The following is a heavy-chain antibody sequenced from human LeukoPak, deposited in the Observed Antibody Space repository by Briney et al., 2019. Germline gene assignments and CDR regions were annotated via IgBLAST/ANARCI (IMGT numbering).Heavy chain of an antibody. Sequence: GASVKVSCKASGYTFTGYYMHWVRQAPGQGLEWMGWINPNSGGTNYAQKFQGRVTMTRDTSISTAYMELSRLRSEDTAVYYCASIVEMATMSFDYWGQGTLVTVSS. V-gene: IGHV1-2*02. CDR1: GYTFTGYY. D-gene: IGHD5-24*01. CDR3: ASIVEMATMSFDY. J-gene: IGHJ4*02. CDR2: INPNSGGT.